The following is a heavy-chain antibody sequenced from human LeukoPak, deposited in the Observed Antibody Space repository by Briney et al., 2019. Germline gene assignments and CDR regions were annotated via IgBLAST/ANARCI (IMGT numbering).Heavy chain of an antibody. D-gene: IGHD6-19*01. CDR2: ISAYNGNT. CDR1: GYTFTSYG. Sequence: ASVKVSCKASGYTFTSYGISWVRQAPGQGLEWMGWISAYNGNTNYAQKLQGRVTMTTDTSTSTAYMELRSLRSDDTAVYHCARDGVAVAGRPVYYYYGMDVWGQGTTVTVSS. V-gene: IGHV1-18*01. J-gene: IGHJ6*02. CDR3: ARDGVAVAGRPVYYYYGMDV.